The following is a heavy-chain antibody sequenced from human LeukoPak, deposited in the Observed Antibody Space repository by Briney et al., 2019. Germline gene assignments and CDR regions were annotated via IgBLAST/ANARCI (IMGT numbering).Heavy chain of an antibody. J-gene: IGHJ4*02. CDR3: ARASPVGLLDY. V-gene: IGHV1-3*01. D-gene: IGHD1-7*01. Sequence: EASVKVSCKASGYTFTSYAMHWGRQAPGQRLGWVGWINAGNGNTKYSQKFQGRVTITRDTSASTAYMELSSLRSGDTAVYYCARASPVGLLDYWGQGTLVTVSS. CDR1: GYTFTSYA. CDR2: INAGNGNT.